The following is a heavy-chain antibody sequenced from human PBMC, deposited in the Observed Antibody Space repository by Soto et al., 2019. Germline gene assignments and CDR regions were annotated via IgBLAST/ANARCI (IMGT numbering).Heavy chain of an antibody. J-gene: IGHJ4*02. D-gene: IGHD3-22*01. Sequence: QVQLVESGGGVVQPGRSLRLSCAASGFTFSSYGMHWVRQAPGKGLEWVAVISYDGSNKYYADSVKGRFTISRDNSKNTLYLKMNSLRAEDTAVYYCAKDLRVYYYDSSGYYPDYWGQGTLVTVSS. V-gene: IGHV3-30*18. CDR1: GFTFSSYG. CDR3: AKDLRVYYYDSSGYYPDY. CDR2: ISYDGSNK.